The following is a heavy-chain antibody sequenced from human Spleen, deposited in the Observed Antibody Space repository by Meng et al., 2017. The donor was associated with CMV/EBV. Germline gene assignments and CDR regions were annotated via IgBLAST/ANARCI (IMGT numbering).Heavy chain of an antibody. CDR2: INSDGSGT. D-gene: IGHD2-2*01. J-gene: IGHJ4*02. Sequence: GESLKISCAASGFSFSSYWMHWVRQAPGKGLVWVSRINSDGSGTSYVDSVKGRFTISRDNAKNTLYLQMNSLRAEDTAVYYCARDPPRGCSTTSCSGYWGQGTLVTVSS. CDR1: GFSFSSYW. CDR3: ARDPPRGCSTTSCSGY. V-gene: IGHV3-74*01.